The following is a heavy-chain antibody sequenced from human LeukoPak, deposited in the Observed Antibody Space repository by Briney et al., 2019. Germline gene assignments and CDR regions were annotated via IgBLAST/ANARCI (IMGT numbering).Heavy chain of an antibody. V-gene: IGHV3-64*01. CDR3: ARNSYYDFWSGYSIYYYYYMDV. CDR2: ITSNGGST. CDR1: GFTFSSYA. J-gene: IGHJ6*03. D-gene: IGHD3-3*01. Sequence: GGSLRLSCAASGFTFSSYAMHWVRQAPGKGLEYVSTITSNGGSTYYANSVKGRFTISRDNSKNTLYLQMGSLRAEDMAVYYCARNSYYDFWSGYSIYYYYYMDVWGKGTTVTVSS.